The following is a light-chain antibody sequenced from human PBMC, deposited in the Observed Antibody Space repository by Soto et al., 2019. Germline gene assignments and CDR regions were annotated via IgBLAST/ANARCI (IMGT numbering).Light chain of an antibody. V-gene: IGKV3-20*01. Sequence: EIVLTQSPGTLSLSPGERATLSCRASQSVSSSYLAWYQQKPGQAPRLLIYGASSRATGIPDRFSGSGSGTDFTLTISRLESEDFAVYFCQQYGSPPQEFAFGPGTKVDIK. CDR1: QSVSSSY. J-gene: IGKJ3*01. CDR3: QQYGSPPQEFA. CDR2: GAS.